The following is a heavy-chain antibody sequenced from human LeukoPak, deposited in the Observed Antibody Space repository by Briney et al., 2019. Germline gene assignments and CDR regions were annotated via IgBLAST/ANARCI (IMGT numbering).Heavy chain of an antibody. D-gene: IGHD3-10*01. CDR1: GDTFASGNVFRAYY. V-gene: IGHV1-2*02. CDR2: INPHSGAT. CDR3: ARETYGPGIKSVEY. Sequence: ASVKVSCKASGDTFASGNVFRAYYMHWVRQAPGQGLEWLGGINPHSGATLYAQMFQGRVSMTRDTSINTAYMELNRLTSGDTAVYFCARETYGPGIKSVEYWGQGSLVTVSS. J-gene: IGHJ4*02.